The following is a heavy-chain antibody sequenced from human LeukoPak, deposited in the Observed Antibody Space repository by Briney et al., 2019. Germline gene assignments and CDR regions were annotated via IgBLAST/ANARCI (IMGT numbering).Heavy chain of an antibody. CDR2: IGSAGGT. V-gene: IGHV3-13*04. CDR3: ARLVDTSMARFDY. Sequence: SGGSLRLSCAASGFTVSSYDMHWVRQPAGKGPEWVSGIGSAGGTYYPGSVKGRFTIFRENAKNSLYLQMNSLKASDTAMYYCARLVDTSMARFDYWGQGTPVTVSS. CDR1: GFTVSSYD. J-gene: IGHJ4*02. D-gene: IGHD5-18*01.